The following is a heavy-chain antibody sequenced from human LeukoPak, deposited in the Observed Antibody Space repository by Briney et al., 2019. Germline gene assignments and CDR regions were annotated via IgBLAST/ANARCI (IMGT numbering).Heavy chain of an antibody. CDR2: IWYDGSNK. D-gene: IGHD6-13*01. CDR1: GFTFSSYG. V-gene: IGHV3-33*01. J-gene: IGHJ4*02. CDR3: ARGSYSSSGGYYFDY. Sequence: SGRSLRLSCAASGFTFSSYGMHWVRQAPGKGLEWVAVIWYDGSNKYYADSVKGRFTISRDNSKNTLYLQMNSLRAEDTAVYYCARGSYSSSGGYYFDYWGQGTLVTVSS.